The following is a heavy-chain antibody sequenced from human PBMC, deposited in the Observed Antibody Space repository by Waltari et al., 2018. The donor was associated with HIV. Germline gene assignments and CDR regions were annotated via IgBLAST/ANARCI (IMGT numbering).Heavy chain of an antibody. CDR2: IYPGDSYP. CDR1: GYTLTYYW. Sequence: EVKLVQSGAEVKRPGESLKISCRASGYTLTYYWIPWVAEMPGKGLGWMGIIYPGDSYPRYRPSFQGQGTISADKSISTAYLQGSSLKASDTAMYYCARQGDYGSGTYGFWGQGTLVTVSS. J-gene: IGHJ4*02. D-gene: IGHD3-10*01. V-gene: IGHV5-51*01. CDR3: ARQGDYGSGTYGF.